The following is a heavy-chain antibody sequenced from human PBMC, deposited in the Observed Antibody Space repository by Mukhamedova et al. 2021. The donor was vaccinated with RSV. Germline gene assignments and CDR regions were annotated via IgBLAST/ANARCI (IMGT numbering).Heavy chain of an antibody. CDR2: IYYSGST. CDR3: ARETRIFGVVINYYYGMDV. V-gene: IGHV4-31*02. D-gene: IGHD3-3*02. Sequence: GKGLEWIGYIYYSGSTYNNPSLKSRVTISVDTSKNQFSLKLSFVTAADTAVYYCARETRIFGVVINYYYGMDVWGQGTTVTVSS. J-gene: IGHJ6*02.